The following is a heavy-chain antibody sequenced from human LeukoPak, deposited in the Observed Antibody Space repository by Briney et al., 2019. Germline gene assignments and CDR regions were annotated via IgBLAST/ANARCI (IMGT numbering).Heavy chain of an antibody. CDR3: ARPLMYYYGSETYFWFDP. J-gene: IGHJ5*02. V-gene: IGHV3-21*01. D-gene: IGHD3-10*01. CDR1: GFSFSSHS. Sequence: GGSLRLSCAASGFSFSSHSMNWVRQAPGKGLEWVSFISSSSNFIYYADSVKGRFTISRDNAKNSLSLQMNSLRAEDTAVYYCARPLMYYYGSETYFWFDPWGQGTLVTVSS. CDR2: ISSSSNFI.